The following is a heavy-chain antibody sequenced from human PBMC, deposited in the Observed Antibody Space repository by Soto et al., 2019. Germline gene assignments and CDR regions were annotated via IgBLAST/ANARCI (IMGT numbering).Heavy chain of an antibody. CDR1: GASISSYY. Sequence: PSETLSLTCTVSGASISSYYWSWIRQPPGKGLEWIRYIYYSGSTNYNPSLKSRVTISVDTSKNQFSLKLSSVTAADTAVYYCAREGGRGCSYGYDYWGQGTLVTVSS. J-gene: IGHJ4*02. CDR3: AREGGRGCSYGYDY. CDR2: IYYSGST. D-gene: IGHD5-18*01. V-gene: IGHV4-59*01.